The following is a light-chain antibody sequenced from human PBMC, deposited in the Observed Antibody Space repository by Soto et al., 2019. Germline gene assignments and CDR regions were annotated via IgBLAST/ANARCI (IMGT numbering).Light chain of an antibody. Sequence: DIQMTQSPSTLSASVGDRVTITCRASQSISPWLAWYQQKPGKAPKILIYKASSLESGVPSRFSGSESGTEFTLTISSLHPDDFATYFCHQYKSYSRTFGQGTKLEIK. CDR3: HQYKSYSRT. V-gene: IGKV1-5*03. CDR1: QSISPW. CDR2: KAS. J-gene: IGKJ2*01.